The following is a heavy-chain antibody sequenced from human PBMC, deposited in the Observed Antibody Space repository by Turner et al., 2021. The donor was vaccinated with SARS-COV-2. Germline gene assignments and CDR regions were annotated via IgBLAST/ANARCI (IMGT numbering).Heavy chain of an antibody. CDR2: IHVSGDTS. CDR3: AKDHEATRGHFDY. Sequence: EVQLLESGGGLVQPGGSLTLSCAPSGFTFSSYAMSWVRQPPGKGLEWVSGIHVSGDTSYYADSVRGRFTISRDNSKNTLFMQMNSLRAEDTALYYCAKDHEATRGHFDYWGQVTLITVSS. V-gene: IGHV3-23*01. CDR1: GFTFSSYA. D-gene: IGHD5-12*01. J-gene: IGHJ4*02.